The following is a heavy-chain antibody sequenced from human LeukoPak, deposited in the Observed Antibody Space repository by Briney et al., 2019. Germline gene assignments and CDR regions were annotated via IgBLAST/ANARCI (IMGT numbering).Heavy chain of an antibody. CDR1: GGSISSYY. J-gene: IGHJ4*02. CDR3: ARAAPTNYYDSSGYSIDY. V-gene: IGHV4-59*08. CDR2: IYYSGST. D-gene: IGHD3-22*01. Sequence: SETLSLTCTVSGGSISSYYWSWIRQPPGKGLEWIGYIYYSGSTNYNPSLKSRVTISVDTSKNQFSLKLSSVTASDTAVYYCARAAPTNYYDSSGYSIDYWGQGTLVTVSS.